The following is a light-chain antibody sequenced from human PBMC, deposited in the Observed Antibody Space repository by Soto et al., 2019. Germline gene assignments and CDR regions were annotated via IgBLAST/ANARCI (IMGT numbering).Light chain of an antibody. Sequence: QSMLTQPPSVTGATGQRVTISCTGSSSNIGAGYDVHWYQQLPGAAPKLLIYGNSNRPSGVPDRFSGSKSGTSASLAITGLQVEEEADYYDKSYDSSLCGYVFGTGTKVTVL. CDR1: SSNIGAGYD. V-gene: IGLV1-40*01. CDR3: KSYDSSLCGYV. CDR2: GNS. J-gene: IGLJ1*01.